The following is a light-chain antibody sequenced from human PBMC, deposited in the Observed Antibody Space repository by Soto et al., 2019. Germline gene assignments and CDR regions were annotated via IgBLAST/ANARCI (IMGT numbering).Light chain of an antibody. J-gene: IGKJ4*01. CDR3: QQYGNLPLT. Sequence: EIVLTQSPATLSLSPGERATLSCRASQGVSSSLAWFQQKPVQAPRLLIYGVSSRATGIPDRFSGSGSGTDFALTISRLEPEDFAVYYCQQYGNLPLTFGGGTKVEIK. CDR1: QGVSSS. V-gene: IGKV3-20*01. CDR2: GVS.